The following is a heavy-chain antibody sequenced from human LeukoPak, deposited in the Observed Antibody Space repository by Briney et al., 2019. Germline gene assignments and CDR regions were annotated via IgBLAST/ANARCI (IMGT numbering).Heavy chain of an antibody. V-gene: IGHV3-21*06. CDR2: ICASGSYM. Sequence: GGSLRLSCAASGFTFSRYAMKWVRQAPGKGLEWVSCICASGSYMYYADSVKGRFTISRDNAKNSMYLQMNRLRAEDAAVYYCAREDYSSGNPTIDTWGQGTLVTVSS. J-gene: IGHJ5*02. CDR1: GFTFSRYA. CDR3: AREDYSSGNPTIDT. D-gene: IGHD3-10*01.